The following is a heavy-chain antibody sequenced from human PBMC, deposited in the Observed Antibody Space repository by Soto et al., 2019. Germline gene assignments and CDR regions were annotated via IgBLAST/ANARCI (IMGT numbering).Heavy chain of an antibody. J-gene: IGHJ5*02. V-gene: IGHV4-31*03. CDR2: IYYSGST. Sequence: SETLSLTCTVSGGSISSGGYHWSWIRQHPGKGLEWIGYIYYSGSTYYNPSLKSRVTISVDTSKNQFSLKLSSVTAADTAVYYCARDRRGFLDPWGQGTLVTVSS. D-gene: IGHD3-10*01. CDR3: ARDRRGFLDP. CDR1: GGSISSGGYH.